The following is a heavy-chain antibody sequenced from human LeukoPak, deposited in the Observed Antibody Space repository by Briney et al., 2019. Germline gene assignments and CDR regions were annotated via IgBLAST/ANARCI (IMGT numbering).Heavy chain of an antibody. J-gene: IGHJ5*02. D-gene: IGHD6-6*01. Sequence: AASVKVSCKASGGTFTSYAISCVREAPGQGLEWMGGIIPIFGTANYAQKFQGRVTITTDESTSTAYMELSSLRSEDTAVYYCARARWYSSSYWFDPWGQGTLVTVSS. CDR3: ARARWYSSSYWFDP. CDR2: IIPIFGTA. CDR1: GGTFTSYA. V-gene: IGHV1-69*05.